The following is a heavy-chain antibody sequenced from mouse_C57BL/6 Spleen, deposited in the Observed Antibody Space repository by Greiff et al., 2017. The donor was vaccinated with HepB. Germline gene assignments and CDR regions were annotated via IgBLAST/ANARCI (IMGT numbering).Heavy chain of an antibody. J-gene: IGHJ3*01. CDR1: GFTFSDYG. CDR2: ISSGSSTI. D-gene: IGHD1-1*01. CDR3: ARSRDYYGSSPWFAY. Sequence: EVQLVESGGGLVKPGGSLKLSCAASGFTFSDYGMHWVRQAPEKGLEWVAYISSGSSTIYYADTVKGRFTISRDNAKNTLFLQMTSLRSEDTAMYYCARSRDYYGSSPWFAYWGQGTLVTVSA. V-gene: IGHV5-17*01.